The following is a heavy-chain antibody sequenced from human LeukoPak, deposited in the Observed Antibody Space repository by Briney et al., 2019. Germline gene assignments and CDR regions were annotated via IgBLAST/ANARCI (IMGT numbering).Heavy chain of an antibody. D-gene: IGHD3-22*01. CDR1: GFTVSSNY. J-gene: IGHJ4*02. V-gene: IGHV3-66*01. CDR2: IYSGGST. Sequence: PGGSLRLSCAASGFTVSSNYMSWVRQAPGKGLEWVSVIYSGGSTYYADSVKGRFTIPRDNSKNTLYLQMSSLRAEDTAVYYCARGDSSGYQFFDYWGQGTLVTVSS. CDR3: ARGDSSGYQFFDY.